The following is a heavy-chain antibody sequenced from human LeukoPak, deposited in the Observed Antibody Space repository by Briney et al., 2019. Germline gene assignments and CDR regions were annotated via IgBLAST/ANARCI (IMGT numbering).Heavy chain of an antibody. Sequence: PSETLSLTCTVSGGSISSSSYYWGWIRQPPGKGLGWIGSASYSGSTYYNPSLKSRVTISVDTSKNQFSLKLSSVTAADTAVYYCARHGYGSGSWVDYYYMDVWGKGTTVTISS. V-gene: IGHV4-39*01. D-gene: IGHD3-10*01. J-gene: IGHJ6*03. CDR3: ARHGYGSGSWVDYYYMDV. CDR2: ASYSGST. CDR1: GGSISSSSYY.